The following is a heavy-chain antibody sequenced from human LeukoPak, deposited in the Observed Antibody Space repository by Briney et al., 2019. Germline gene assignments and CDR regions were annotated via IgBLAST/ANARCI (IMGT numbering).Heavy chain of an antibody. CDR3: ARKYFDWLSRTYYFDY. V-gene: IGHV1-69*13. J-gene: IGHJ4*02. Sequence: ASVKVSCKASGGTFSSYAISWVRQAPGQGLEWMGGIIPIFGTANYAQKFQDRVTITADESTSTAYMELSSLRSEDTAVYYCARKYFDWLSRTYYFDYWGQGTLVTVCS. D-gene: IGHD3-9*01. CDR1: GGTFSSYA. CDR2: IIPIFGTA.